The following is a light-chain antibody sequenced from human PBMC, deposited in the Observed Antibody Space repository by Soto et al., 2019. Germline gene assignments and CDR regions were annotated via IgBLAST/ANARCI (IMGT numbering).Light chain of an antibody. CDR1: SSDVGGYNY. Sequence: QSALTQPRSVSGSPGQSVTISCTGTSSDVGGYNYVSWYQQHTGKAPKLMIYDVSKRPSGVPDRFSGSKSGNTASLTLSGLQAEDEAYYYCCSYAGSDTLVFGGGTKLTVL. CDR2: DVS. V-gene: IGLV2-11*01. J-gene: IGLJ2*01. CDR3: CSYAGSDTLV.